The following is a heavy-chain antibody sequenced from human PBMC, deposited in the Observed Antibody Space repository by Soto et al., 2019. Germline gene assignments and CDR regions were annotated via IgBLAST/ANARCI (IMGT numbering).Heavy chain of an antibody. CDR2: IYYSGTT. J-gene: IGHJ4*02. D-gene: IGHD4-17*01. CDR1: GGSISSGGYY. Sequence: SETLSLTCTVSGGSISSGGYYWYWIRQHPGKGLEWIGYIYYSGTTYYNPSLKSRVTISVDTSKNQFSLKLSSVTAADTAVYYCARLYGGTLLDYWGRGTLVTVSS. V-gene: IGHV4-31*03. CDR3: ARLYGGTLLDY.